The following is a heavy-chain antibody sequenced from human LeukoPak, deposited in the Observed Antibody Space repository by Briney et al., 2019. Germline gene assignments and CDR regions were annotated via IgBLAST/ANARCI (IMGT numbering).Heavy chain of an antibody. CDR2: ISYDGSNK. Sequence: GRSLRLSCAASGFTFSNYGMHWVRQVPGKKLEWVAVISYDGSNKYYVDSVKGRFTISRDNSKNTLYLQMNSLRAEDTAVYYCAKEGDTAMGDYWGQGTLVTVSS. CDR1: GFTFSNYG. J-gene: IGHJ4*02. CDR3: AKEGDTAMGDY. D-gene: IGHD5-18*01. V-gene: IGHV3-30*18.